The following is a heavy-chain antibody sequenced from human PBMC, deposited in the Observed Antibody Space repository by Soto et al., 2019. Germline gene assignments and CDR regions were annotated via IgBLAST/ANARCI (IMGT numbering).Heavy chain of an antibody. D-gene: IGHD3-10*01. CDR1: GFNFSSYG. Sequence: PGGSLRLSCAASGFNFSSYGIHWVRHAPGKGLEWVAVISSDGRDKKSADSVKGRFTISRDNFKNTLYLQMNSLRAEDTAVYYCAKDSGRGSADYYLDYWGQGT. CDR2: ISSDGRDK. J-gene: IGHJ4*02. V-gene: IGHV3-30*18. CDR3: AKDSGRGSADYYLDY.